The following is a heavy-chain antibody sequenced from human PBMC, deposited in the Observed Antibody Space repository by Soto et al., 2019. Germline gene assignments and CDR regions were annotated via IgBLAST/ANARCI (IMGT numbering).Heavy chain of an antibody. CDR1: GFTFSSYA. J-gene: IGHJ4*02. CDR3: AKKRQNWNDAYYFDY. V-gene: IGHV3-23*01. Sequence: GESLKISCAASGFTFSSYAMSWVRQAPGKGLEWVSAISGSGGSTYYADSVKGRFTISRDNSKNTLYLQMNSLRAEDTAVYYCAKKRQNWNDAYYFDYWGQGTLVTVSS. D-gene: IGHD1-1*01. CDR2: ISGSGGST.